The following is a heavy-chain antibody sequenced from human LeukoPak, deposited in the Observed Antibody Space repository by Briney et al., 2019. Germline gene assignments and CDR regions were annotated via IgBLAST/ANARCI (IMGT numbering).Heavy chain of an antibody. CDR2: INPNSGDT. Sequence: ASVKVSCKASGYTFTGYYMHWVRQAPGQGLEWMGWINPNSGDTNYAQKLQGRVTMTTDTSTSTAYMELRSLRSDDTAVYYCARGQWLRRRQGIAAAGTYYFDYWGQGTLVTVSS. V-gene: IGHV1-2*02. CDR1: GYTFTGYY. CDR3: ARGQWLRRRQGIAAAGTYYFDY. J-gene: IGHJ4*02. D-gene: IGHD6-13*01.